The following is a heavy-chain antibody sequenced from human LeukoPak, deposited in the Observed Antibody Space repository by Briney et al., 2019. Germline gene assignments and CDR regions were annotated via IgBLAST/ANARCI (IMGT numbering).Heavy chain of an antibody. CDR2: ISYDGNTI. Sequence: GGSLILSCAASEFTFSNYALHWVRQAPGKGLQWVAVISYDGNTIHYADSVKGRFIISRDTSKNTLYLQMNSLRAEDTAVYYCARSGGLQKFDYWGQGTLVTVSS. CDR3: ARSGGLQKFDY. CDR1: EFTFSNYA. V-gene: IGHV3-30-3*01. J-gene: IGHJ4*02. D-gene: IGHD4-11*01.